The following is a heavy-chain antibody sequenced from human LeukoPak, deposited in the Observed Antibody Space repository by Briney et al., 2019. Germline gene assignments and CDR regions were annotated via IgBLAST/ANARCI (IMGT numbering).Heavy chain of an antibody. J-gene: IGHJ5*02. CDR3: ARVGYSSSWAPAGWFDP. CDR2: ISAYNGNT. D-gene: IGHD6-13*01. V-gene: IGHV1-18*04. CDR1: GYTFTSYY. Sequence: ASVKVSCKASGYTFTSYYMHWVRQAPGQGLEWMGWISAYNGNTNYAQKLQGRVTMTTDTSTSTAYMELRSLRSDDTAVYYCARVGYSSSWAPAGWFDPWGQGTLVTVSS.